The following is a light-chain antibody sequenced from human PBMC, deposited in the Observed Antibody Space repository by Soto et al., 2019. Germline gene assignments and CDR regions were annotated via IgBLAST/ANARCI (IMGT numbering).Light chain of an antibody. J-gene: IGLJ2*01. CDR2: EVT. Sequence: QSVLTQPASVSGSPEQSITISCTGTSGDIGGYNYVSWYQQHPGKAPKLLISEVTNRPSGVSNRFSGSKSGNTASLTISGLQAEDEADYYCSSYTTNITPVVFGGGTQLTVL. V-gene: IGLV2-14*01. CDR3: SSYTTNITPVV. CDR1: SGDIGGYNY.